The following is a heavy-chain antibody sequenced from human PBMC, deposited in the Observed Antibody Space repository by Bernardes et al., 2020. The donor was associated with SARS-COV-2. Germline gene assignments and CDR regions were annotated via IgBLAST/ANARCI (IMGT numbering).Heavy chain of an antibody. Sequence: GRSLRLSCAASGFTFSNYAMSWVRQAPGKGLEWVSGISGSGGSTYYADSVKGRFTISRDNSKNTLYLQINSLRAEDTAVYYCARRSRQDSGSYLYYFDYWGQGTLVTVSS. J-gene: IGHJ4*02. CDR2: ISGSGGST. D-gene: IGHD1-26*01. CDR1: GFTFSNYA. V-gene: IGHV3-23*01. CDR3: ARRSRQDSGSYLYYFDY.